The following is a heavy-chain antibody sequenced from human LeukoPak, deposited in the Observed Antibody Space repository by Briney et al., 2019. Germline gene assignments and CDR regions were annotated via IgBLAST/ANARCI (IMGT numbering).Heavy chain of an antibody. D-gene: IGHD3-10*01. CDR2: IYSGGST. CDR3: ATSTEYYYGSGTPSYYGMDV. Sequence: PGGSLRLSCAASGFTFSSYAMSWVRQAPGKGLEWVSVIYSGGSTYYADSVKGRFTISRDNSKNTLYLQMNSLRAEDTAVYYCATSTEYYYGSGTPSYYGMDVWGQGTTVTVSS. CDR1: GFTFSSYA. J-gene: IGHJ6*02. V-gene: IGHV3-53*01.